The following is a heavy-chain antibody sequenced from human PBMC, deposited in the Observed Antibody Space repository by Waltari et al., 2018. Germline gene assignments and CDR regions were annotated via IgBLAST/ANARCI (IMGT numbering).Heavy chain of an antibody. V-gene: IGHV3-23*04. D-gene: IGHD6-13*01. CDR3: AKDFDIAAARGHFDY. Sequence: EVQLVESGGGLVQPGGSLSLSCAASGFTFSSYAMSWVRQAPGKGLEWVSVISGSGYSTYYADSVKGRFTISRDNSKNTLYLQMNSLRAEDTAVYYCAKDFDIAAARGHFDYWGQGTLVTVSS. CDR2: ISGSGYST. J-gene: IGHJ4*02. CDR1: GFTFSSYA.